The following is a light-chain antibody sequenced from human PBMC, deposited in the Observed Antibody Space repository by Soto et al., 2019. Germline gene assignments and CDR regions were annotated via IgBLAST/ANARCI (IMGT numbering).Light chain of an antibody. V-gene: IGKV1-9*01. J-gene: IGKJ2*01. CDR1: QDISSY. Sequence: DIQLTQSPSFLSASVGDRDTITCRASQDISSYLAWYQQKPGKAPKLLIFAASTLQSGVPSRFSGSGSGTEFTLTISSLQPEDFATYYCQQLNSFPPYTFGQGTKLEIK. CDR3: QQLNSFPPYT. CDR2: AAS.